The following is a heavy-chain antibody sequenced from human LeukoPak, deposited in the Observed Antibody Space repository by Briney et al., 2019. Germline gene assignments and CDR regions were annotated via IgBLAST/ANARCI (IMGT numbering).Heavy chain of an antibody. CDR1: AFTFGDYA. J-gene: IGHJ4*02. CDR2: VRGKPYGATT. D-gene: IGHD1-26*01. V-gene: IGHV3-49*04. Sequence: PGGSLRLSCTASAFTFGDYAMNWVRQAPGEGLEWVGFVRGKPYGATTEYAASVKGRFTISRDDSKSIAYLQMNSLKTEDTAVYYCTRAQTEVGAKYYFDYWGQGALVTVSS. CDR3: TRAQTEVGAKYYFDY.